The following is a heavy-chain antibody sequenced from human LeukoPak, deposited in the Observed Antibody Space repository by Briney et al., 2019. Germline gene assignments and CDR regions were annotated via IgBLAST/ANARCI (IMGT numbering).Heavy chain of an antibody. CDR1: GGSLSGYY. D-gene: IGHD5-18*01. CDR3: ASSYSAMVRGGY. J-gene: IGHJ4*02. CDR2: INHSGRT. V-gene: IGHV4-34*01. Sequence: SETLSLTCAVYGGSLSGYYWSWIRQPPGKGREWRGEINHSGRTNYNPSLKSRVTISVDTSKNQFSLKLSSVTAADTAVYYCASSYSAMVRGGYWGQGTLVTVSS.